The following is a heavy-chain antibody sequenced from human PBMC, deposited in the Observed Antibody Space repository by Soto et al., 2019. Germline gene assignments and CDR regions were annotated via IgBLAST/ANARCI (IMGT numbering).Heavy chain of an antibody. J-gene: IGHJ4*02. Sequence: SGGSLRLSCAASGFTLSSYAMSWVRQAPGKGLEWVSGISGGGGSTYDADSVKGRFTISRDNSKNTLYLQMNSLRAEDTAVYYCAKGRYYYDSSGLDYWGQGTLVTVSS. CDR2: ISGGGGST. CDR1: GFTLSSYA. CDR3: AKGRYYYDSSGLDY. V-gene: IGHV3-23*01. D-gene: IGHD3-22*01.